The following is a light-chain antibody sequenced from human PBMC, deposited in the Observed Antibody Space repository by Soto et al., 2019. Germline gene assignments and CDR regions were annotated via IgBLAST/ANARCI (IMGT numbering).Light chain of an antibody. J-gene: IGKJ1*01. Sequence: EVVMTQSPATLSVSPGGRATLSCRASQSVGSNLAWYQNKPGQPPRLLIYGASTRTTGIPGRFSGSGSGTDFTLTISSLQSEDSAVYYCQQYSNWPEAFGQGTKVEI. CDR2: GAS. CDR3: QQYSNWPEA. CDR1: QSVGSN. V-gene: IGKV3-15*01.